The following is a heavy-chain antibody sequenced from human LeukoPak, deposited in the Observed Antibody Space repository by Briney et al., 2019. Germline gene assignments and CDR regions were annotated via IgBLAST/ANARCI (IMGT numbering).Heavy chain of an antibody. CDR3: ARDLDNYSGSGSYYNGDPLFQH. CDR1: GYTFTYYY. V-gene: IGHV1-2*02. Sequence: GASVTVSCKASGYTFTYYYMHWVRQAPGQGLEWMGWINPNSGGTNYAQKFQGRVTMTRDTSISTAYMELSRLRSDDTAVYYCARDLDNYSGSGSYYNGDPLFQHWGQGTLVTVSS. D-gene: IGHD3-10*01. CDR2: INPNSGGT. J-gene: IGHJ1*01.